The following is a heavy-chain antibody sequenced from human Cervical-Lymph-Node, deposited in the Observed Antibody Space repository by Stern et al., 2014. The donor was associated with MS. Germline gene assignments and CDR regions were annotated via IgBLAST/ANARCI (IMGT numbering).Heavy chain of an antibody. V-gene: IGHV1-18*01. CDR3: ARDRGIVATTTGDY. CDR2: ISRYIGNL. Sequence: MQLVESGAEVKSPGASVKVSCEASGFPFSDYGLSWVRQAPGKGLEWMGWISRYIGNLDFAKTFQVRLTMTRDNSTTPVFMEMSSLTSNDTAVYYCARDRGIVATTTGDYWGQGTLVIVSS. CDR1: GFPFSDYG. D-gene: IGHD1-26*01. J-gene: IGHJ4*02.